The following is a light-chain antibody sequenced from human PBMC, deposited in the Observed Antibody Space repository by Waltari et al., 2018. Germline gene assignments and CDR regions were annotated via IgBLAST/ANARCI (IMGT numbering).Light chain of an antibody. CDR1: TGAVTSEPF. Sequence: QAVVTQEPSLTVSPGGTVTLTCGSNTGAVTSEPFPFWFQQKPGQAPRTLISDATNKYSWTPARFSGSFLGGKAALTLSGALLEDEADYYCFLSYGDSHVFGGGTKLIVL. J-gene: IGLJ2*01. CDR3: FLSYGDSHV. CDR2: DAT. V-gene: IGLV7-46*01.